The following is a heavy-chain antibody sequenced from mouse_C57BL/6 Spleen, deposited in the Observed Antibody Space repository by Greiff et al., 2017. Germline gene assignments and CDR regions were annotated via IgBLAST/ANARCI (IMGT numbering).Heavy chain of an antibody. V-gene: IGHV1-82*01. CDR1: GYAFSSSW. CDR3: ARGTAYYFDS. J-gene: IGHJ2*01. CDR2: IYPGDGDT. Sequence: QVQLQQSGPELVQPGASVKISCKASGYAFSSSWMNWVKQRPGKGLEWIGRIYPGDGDTNYNGKFKGKATLTADKSSSTAYMQLSSLTSEDSAVYFCARGTAYYFDSWGQGTTLTVSS. D-gene: IGHD3-3*01.